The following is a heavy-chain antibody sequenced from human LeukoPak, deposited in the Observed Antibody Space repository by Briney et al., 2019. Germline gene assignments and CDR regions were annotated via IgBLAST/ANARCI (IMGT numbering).Heavy chain of an antibody. J-gene: IGHJ4*02. Sequence: SETLSLTCAVSGGSISSGGYSWSWIRQPPGKGLEWIGYIYHTGSTYYNPSLKSRVSMSVDRSKNQFSLKLSSVTAADTAVYYCARGGIMDHPENTFDYWGQGALVTVSS. CDR2: IYHTGST. CDR1: GGSISSGGYS. CDR3: ARGGIMDHPENTFDY. D-gene: IGHD2-8*01. V-gene: IGHV4-30-2*01.